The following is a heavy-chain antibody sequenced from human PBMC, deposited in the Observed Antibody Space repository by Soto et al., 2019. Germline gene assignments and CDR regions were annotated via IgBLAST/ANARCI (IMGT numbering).Heavy chain of an antibody. D-gene: IGHD2-15*01. V-gene: IGHV4-59*01. Sequence: SETLSLTCTVSGGSISRYYWSWIRQPPGKGLEWIGYIYYSGSTNYNPSLKSRVTISVDTSKNQFSLKLSSVTAADTAVYYCAREGGGNHFDYWGQGTLVTVSS. CDR1: GGSISRYY. CDR2: IYYSGST. J-gene: IGHJ4*02. CDR3: AREGGGNHFDY.